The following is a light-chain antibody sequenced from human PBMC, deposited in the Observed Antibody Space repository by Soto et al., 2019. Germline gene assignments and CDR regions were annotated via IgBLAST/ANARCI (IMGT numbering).Light chain of an antibody. CDR3: CSYTDIALDVV. CDR1: SSDIGDYDY. Sequence: QSVLTQPASVSGSPGQSITISCTGTSSDIGDYDYVSWYQHLPGKAPKLLIFDVTHRPSGVSDRFSGSKSGNTASLTISGGRPEDEADYYCCSYTDIALDVVFGGGTKVTVL. V-gene: IGLV2-14*01. CDR2: DVT. J-gene: IGLJ2*01.